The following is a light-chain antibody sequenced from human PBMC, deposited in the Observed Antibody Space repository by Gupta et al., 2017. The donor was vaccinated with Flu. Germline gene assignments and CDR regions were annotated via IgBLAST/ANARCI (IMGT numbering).Light chain of an antibody. Sequence: DVVMTESPRFLPVTVGQPHSISCRSSQSLLTSDGVTYLYWFQQRPGQSPRRLIYNVSNRDSGVPDRFSGSGSGTDLTLTISRVEAEDVGVYYCMQGTHWPPYSFGQGTKLEIK. CDR3: MQGTHWPPYS. J-gene: IGKJ2*03. V-gene: IGKV2-30*01. CDR1: QSLLTSDGVTY. CDR2: NVS.